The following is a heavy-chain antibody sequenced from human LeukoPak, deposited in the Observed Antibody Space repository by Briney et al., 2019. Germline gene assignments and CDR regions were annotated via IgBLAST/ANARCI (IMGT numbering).Heavy chain of an antibody. CDR3: ARSGVRLRYFDWFHWFDP. D-gene: IGHD3-9*01. CDR2: IYYSGST. V-gene: IGHV4-61*01. CDR1: GYSINSGYY. J-gene: IGHJ5*02. Sequence: PSETLSLTCTVSGYSINSGYYWVWIRQPPGKRLEWIGYIYYSGSTNYNPSLKSRVTISVDTSKNQFSLKLSSVTAADTAVYYCARSGVRLRYFDWFHWFDPWGQGTLVTVSS.